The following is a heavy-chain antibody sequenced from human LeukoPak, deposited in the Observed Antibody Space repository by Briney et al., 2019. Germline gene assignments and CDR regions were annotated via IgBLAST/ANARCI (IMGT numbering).Heavy chain of an antibody. J-gene: IGHJ6*03. CDR1: GASIDGYY. CDR2: IHTSGTT. Sequence: SETLSLTCTVSGASIDGYYWSWIRQPAGQSPEWIGRIHTSGTTNYNPALKSRVIMSVDTSDKQFSLHVSSVTAADTAVYYCARMPPVRGVRNFYYYYYVDVWGRGTTVTVSS. D-gene: IGHD3-10*01. V-gene: IGHV4-4*07. CDR3: ARMPPVRGVRNFYYYYYVDV.